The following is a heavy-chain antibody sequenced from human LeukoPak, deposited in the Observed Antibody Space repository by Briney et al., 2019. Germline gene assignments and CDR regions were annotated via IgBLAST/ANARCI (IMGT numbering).Heavy chain of an antibody. CDR2: ISSNGGIT. D-gene: IGHD6-13*01. Sequence: GGSLRLSCAASGFTSSSYAMHWVRQAPGKGLEYVSAISSNGGITYYANSVKGRFTISRDNSKNTLYLQMGSLRAEDMAVYYCARDALGSSSWFAYYYYYMDVWGKGTTVTVSS. V-gene: IGHV3-64*01. CDR3: ARDALGSSSWFAYYYYYMDV. CDR1: GFTSSSYA. J-gene: IGHJ6*03.